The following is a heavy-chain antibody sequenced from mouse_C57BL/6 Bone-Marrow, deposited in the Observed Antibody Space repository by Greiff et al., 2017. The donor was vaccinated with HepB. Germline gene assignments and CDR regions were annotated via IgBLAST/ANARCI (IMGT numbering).Heavy chain of an antibody. CDR3: ARLTGTGY. Sequence: QVQLQQPGAELVMPGASVKLSCKASGYTFTSYWMHWVKQRPGQGLEWIGEIDPSDSYTNYNQKFKGKSTLTVDKSSSTAYMQLSSLTSKDSAVYYCARLTGTGYWGQGTTLTVSS. V-gene: IGHV1-69*01. CDR1: GYTFTSYW. CDR2: IDPSDSYT. J-gene: IGHJ2*01. D-gene: IGHD4-1*01.